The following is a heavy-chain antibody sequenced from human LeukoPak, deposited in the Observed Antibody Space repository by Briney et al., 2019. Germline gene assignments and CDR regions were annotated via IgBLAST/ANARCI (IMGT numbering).Heavy chain of an antibody. CDR3: ASFIPAAILGFQH. CDR1: GGSISSGDYY. CDR2: IYYSGST. D-gene: IGHD2-2*01. Sequence: SETLSLTCTVSGGSISSGDYYWSWIRQPPGKDLEWIGYIYYSGSTYYNPSLKSRVTISVDTSKNQFSLKLSSVTAADTAVYYCASFIPAAILGFQHWGQGTLVTVSS. V-gene: IGHV4-30-4*08. J-gene: IGHJ1*01.